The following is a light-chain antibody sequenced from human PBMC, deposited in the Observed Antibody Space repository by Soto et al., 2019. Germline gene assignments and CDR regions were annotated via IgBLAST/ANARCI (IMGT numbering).Light chain of an antibody. V-gene: IGKV3-15*01. CDR2: DAS. CDR3: QQYNNWPRT. Sequence: EIVMTQSPATLSVSPGERAILSCTASQSISTNLAWYQQKPGQAPRLLIYDASTRATGLPARFSGSGSGTEFTLTISSLQSEDFAVFYCQQYNNWPRTFGLGTKVEIK. J-gene: IGKJ1*01. CDR1: QSISTN.